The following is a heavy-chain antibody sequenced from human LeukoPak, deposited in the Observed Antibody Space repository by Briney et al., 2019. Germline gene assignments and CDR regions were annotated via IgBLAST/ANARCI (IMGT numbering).Heavy chain of an antibody. V-gene: IGHV1-2*04. CDR3: ARDPRYCSGGSCLGFDY. Sequence: ASVKVSCKASGYTFTGYYMHWVRQAPGQGLEWMGWINPNSGGTNYAQKFQGWVTMTRDTSISTAYTELSRLRSDDTAVYYCARDPRYCSGGSCLGFDYWGQGTLVTVSS. D-gene: IGHD2-15*01. CDR1: GYTFTGYY. J-gene: IGHJ4*02. CDR2: INPNSGGT.